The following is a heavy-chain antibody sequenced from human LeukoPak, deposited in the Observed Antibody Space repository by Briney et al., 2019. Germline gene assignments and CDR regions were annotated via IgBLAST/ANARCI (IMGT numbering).Heavy chain of an antibody. CDR3: ARLTSYYYYGMDV. CDR2: IYYSGST. Sequence: SETLSLTCTVSGGSISSSSYYWGWIRQPPGKGLEWIGSIYYSGSTYYNPSLRSRVTISVDTSKNQFSLKLSSVTAADTAVYYCARLTSYYYYGMDVWGQGTTVTVSS. CDR1: GGSISSSSYY. D-gene: IGHD3-10*01. V-gene: IGHV4-39*01. J-gene: IGHJ6*02.